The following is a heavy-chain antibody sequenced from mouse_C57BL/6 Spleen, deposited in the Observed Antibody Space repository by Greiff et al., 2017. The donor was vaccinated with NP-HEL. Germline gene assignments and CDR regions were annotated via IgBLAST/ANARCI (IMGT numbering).Heavy chain of an antibody. CDR3: AREEDYYGSRTFAY. CDR1: GYTFTSYW. D-gene: IGHD1-1*01. J-gene: IGHJ3*01. V-gene: IGHV1-55*01. Sequence: QVQLQQPGAELVKPGASVKMSCKASGYTFTSYWITWVKQRPGQGLEWIGDIYPGSGSTNYNEKFKSKATLTVDTSSSTAYMQLSSLTSEDSAVYYCAREEDYYGSRTFAYWGQGTLVTVSA. CDR2: IYPGSGST.